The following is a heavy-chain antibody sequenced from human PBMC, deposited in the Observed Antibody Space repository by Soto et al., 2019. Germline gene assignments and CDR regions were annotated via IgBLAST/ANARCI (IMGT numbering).Heavy chain of an antibody. CDR1: GFTFSSYA. Sequence: PGGSLRLSCAASGFTFSSYAMHWVRQAPGKGLEWVAVISYDGSNKYYADSVKGRFTISRDNSKNTLYLQMNSLRAEDTAVYYCARDRNYDILTGYSLRFWGQGTLVTVS. D-gene: IGHD3-9*01. J-gene: IGHJ4*02. CDR3: ARDRNYDILTGYSLRF. V-gene: IGHV3-30-3*01. CDR2: ISYDGSNK.